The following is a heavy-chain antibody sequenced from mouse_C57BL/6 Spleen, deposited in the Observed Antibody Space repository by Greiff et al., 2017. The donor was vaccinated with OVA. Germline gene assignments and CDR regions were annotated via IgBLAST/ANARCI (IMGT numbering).Heavy chain of an antibody. Sequence: VQLQQPGAELVKPGASVKLSCKASGYTFTSYWMQWVKQRPGQGLEWIGEIDPSDSSTNYNQKFKGKATLTVDTSSSTAYMQLSSLTSEDSAVYYCARKRGDDYEDYWGQGTTLTVSS. CDR2: IDPSDSST. D-gene: IGHD2-4*01. CDR3: ARKRGDDYEDY. J-gene: IGHJ2*01. CDR1: GYTFTSYW. V-gene: IGHV1-50*01.